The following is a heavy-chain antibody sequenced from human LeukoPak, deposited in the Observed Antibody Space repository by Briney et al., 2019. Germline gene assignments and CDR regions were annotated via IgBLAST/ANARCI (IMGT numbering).Heavy chain of an antibody. CDR3: ARVNWNDVGSFDY. J-gene: IGHJ4*02. CDR1: GFTFSNYI. Sequence: GGSLRLSCAASGFTFSNYIMNWVRQAPGKGPEWLSYISSSSSPIYYADSVKGRFTISRDNAKNSLYLQMNSLRDEDTGVYYCARVNWNDVGSFDYWGQGTLVTVSS. CDR2: ISSSSSPI. D-gene: IGHD1-20*01. V-gene: IGHV3-48*02.